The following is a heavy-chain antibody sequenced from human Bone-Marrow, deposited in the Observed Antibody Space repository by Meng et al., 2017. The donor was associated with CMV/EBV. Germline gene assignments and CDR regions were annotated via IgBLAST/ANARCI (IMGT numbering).Heavy chain of an antibody. CDR2: IKQDGSEK. CDR1: GFNFRNYA. D-gene: IGHD2-2*02. V-gene: IGHV3-7*01. J-gene: IGHJ4*02. CDR3: ARDRGVVVPAAIVLDY. Sequence: GESLKISCAASGFNFRNYAMSWVRQAPGKGLEWVANIKQDGSEKYYVDSVKGRFTISRDNAKNSLYLQMNSLRAEDTAVYYCARDRGVVVPAAIVLDYWGQGTLVTVSS.